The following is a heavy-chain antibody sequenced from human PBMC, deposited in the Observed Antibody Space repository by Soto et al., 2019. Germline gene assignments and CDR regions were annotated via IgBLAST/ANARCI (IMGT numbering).Heavy chain of an antibody. CDR3: ARWGDYYYHAMDV. Sequence: GSLRLSCAASGFTFSSYSMNWVRQAPGKGLEWVSSISSSSSYIYSADSLKGRFTISGDNAKNSLYLQMNSLRAEDTAVYYCARWGDYYYHAMDVWGQGTTVTVSS. CDR1: GFTFSSYS. J-gene: IGHJ6*02. CDR2: ISSSSSYI. D-gene: IGHD3-16*01. V-gene: IGHV3-21*01.